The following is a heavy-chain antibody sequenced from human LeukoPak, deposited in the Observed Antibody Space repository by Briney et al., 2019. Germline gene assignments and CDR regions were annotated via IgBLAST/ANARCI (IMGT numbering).Heavy chain of an antibody. J-gene: IGHJ3*02. V-gene: IGHV3-11*01. CDR2: ISSSGSTI. Sequence: GGSLRLSCAASGFTFSDYYMSWIRQAPGKGLEWVSYISSSGSTIYYADSVKGRLTISRDNAKNSLYLQMNSLGAEDTAFYYCASDRRSDSSGYAFDIWGQGTMVTVSS. D-gene: IGHD3-22*01. CDR3: ASDRRSDSSGYAFDI. CDR1: GFTFSDYY.